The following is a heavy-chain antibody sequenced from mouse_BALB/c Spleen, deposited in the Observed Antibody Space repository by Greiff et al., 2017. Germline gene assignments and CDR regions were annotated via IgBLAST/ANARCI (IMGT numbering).Heavy chain of an antibody. J-gene: IGHJ3*01. D-gene: IGHD1-1*01. CDR1: GFTFSSYG. V-gene: IGHV5-6-3*01. CDR3: AREIYYYGSSPAY. Sequence: EVKLVESGGGLVQPGGSLKLSCAASGFTFSSYGMSWVRQTPDKRLELVATINSNGGSTYYPDSVKGRFTISRDNAKNTLYLQMSSLKSEDTAMYYCAREIYYYGSSPAYWGQGTLVTVSA. CDR2: INSNGGST.